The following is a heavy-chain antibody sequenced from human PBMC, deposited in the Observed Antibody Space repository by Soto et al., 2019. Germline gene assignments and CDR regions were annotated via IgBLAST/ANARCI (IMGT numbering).Heavy chain of an antibody. V-gene: IGHV4-34*01. Sequence: QVQLQQWGAGLLKPSETLSLTCAVYGGSFSGYYWSWIRQPPGTGLEWIGEINPGGGTNYNPSLKSRVSISVDTSKNQFSLKLSSVTAADTAVYYCARLITMIVVVNGMDVWGQGTTVTVSS. CDR3: ARLITMIVVVNGMDV. J-gene: IGHJ6*02. CDR2: INPGGGT. D-gene: IGHD3-22*01. CDR1: GGSFSGYY.